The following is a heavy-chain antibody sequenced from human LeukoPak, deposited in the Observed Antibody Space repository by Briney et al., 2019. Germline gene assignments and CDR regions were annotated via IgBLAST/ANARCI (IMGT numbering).Heavy chain of an antibody. Sequence: QTGGSLRLSCAASGFTFSSYEMNWVRQAPGKGLEWVSYISSSGSTIYYADSVKGRFTISRDNSKNTLYLQMNSLRAEDTAVYYCARANYYGSGSLIDYFDYWGQGTLVTVSS. CDR1: GFTFSSYE. D-gene: IGHD3-10*01. CDR2: ISSSGSTI. V-gene: IGHV3-48*03. CDR3: ARANYYGSGSLIDYFDY. J-gene: IGHJ4*02.